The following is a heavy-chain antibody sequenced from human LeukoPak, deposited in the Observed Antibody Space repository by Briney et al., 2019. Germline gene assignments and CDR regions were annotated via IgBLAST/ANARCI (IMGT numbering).Heavy chain of an antibody. V-gene: IGHV4-30-4*08. CDR1: GGSISSGDYY. D-gene: IGHD3-22*01. CDR2: IYYSGST. J-gene: IGHJ4*02. Sequence: SETLSLTCTVSGGSISSGDYYWSWIRQPPGKGLEWIGYIYYSGSTYYNPSLKSRVTISVDTSKNQFSLKLSSVTAVDTAVYYCATNSLNKAVWLFIPLGYWGQGTLVTVSS. CDR3: ATNSLNKAVWLFIPLGY.